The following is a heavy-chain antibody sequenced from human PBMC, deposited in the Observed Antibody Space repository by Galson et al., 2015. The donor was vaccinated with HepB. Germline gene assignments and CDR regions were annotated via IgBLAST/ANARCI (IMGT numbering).Heavy chain of an antibody. CDR3: ARPTEARLRYFDWLYAFDI. J-gene: IGHJ3*02. CDR2: IYPGDSDT. V-gene: IGHV5-51*01. CDR1: GYSFTSYW. Sequence: QSGAEVKKPGESLKISCKGSGYSFTSYWIGWVRQMPGKGLEWMGIIYPGDSDTRYSPSFQGQVTISADKSISTAYLQWSSLKASDTAMYYCARPTEARLRYFDWLYAFDIWGQGTMVTVSS. D-gene: IGHD3-9*01.